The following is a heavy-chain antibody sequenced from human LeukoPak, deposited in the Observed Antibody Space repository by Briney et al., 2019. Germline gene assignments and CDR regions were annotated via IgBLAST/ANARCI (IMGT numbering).Heavy chain of an antibody. Sequence: GGSLRLSCAASGFTFSSYSLNWVRQAPGKGLEWVGLIRDSGEAFYADFARGRFAISRDESENTLYLQMNSLRVEDTAVYFCARDRAANQDWVEFDPWGQGTPVIVSS. CDR1: GFTFSSYS. D-gene: IGHD3/OR15-3a*01. V-gene: IGHV3-66*03. J-gene: IGHJ5*02. CDR3: ARDRAANQDWVEFDP. CDR2: IRDSGEA.